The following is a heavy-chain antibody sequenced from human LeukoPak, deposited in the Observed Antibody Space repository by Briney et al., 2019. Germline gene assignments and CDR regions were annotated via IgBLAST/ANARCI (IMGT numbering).Heavy chain of an antibody. V-gene: IGHV4-34*01. D-gene: IGHD3-22*01. Sequence: PSETLSLTCAVYGGSFSGYYWSRIRQPPGKGLEWIGEINHSGSTNYNPSLKSRVTISVDTSKNQFSLKLSSVTAADTAVYYCARCPSSGYLDYFDYWGQGTLVTVSS. CDR2: INHSGST. CDR3: ARCPSSGYLDYFDY. CDR1: GGSFSGYY. J-gene: IGHJ4*02.